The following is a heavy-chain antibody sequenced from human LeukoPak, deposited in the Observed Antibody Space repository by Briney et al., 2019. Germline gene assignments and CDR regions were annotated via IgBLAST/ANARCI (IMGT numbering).Heavy chain of an antibody. CDR1: GFTFSSYN. D-gene: IGHD2-21*01. V-gene: IGHV3-21*01. CDR3: ARSWGVADAFDI. J-gene: IGHJ3*02. CDR2: ISSSSSYI. Sequence: GGSLRLSCAASGFTFSSYNMNWVRQAPGKGLEWVSSISSSSSYIYYADSVKGRFTISRDNAKNSLYLQMNSLRAEDTAVYYCARSWGVADAFDIWGQGTMVTVSS.